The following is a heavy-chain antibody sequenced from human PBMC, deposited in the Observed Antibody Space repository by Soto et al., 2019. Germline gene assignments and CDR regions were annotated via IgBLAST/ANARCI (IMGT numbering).Heavy chain of an antibody. CDR1: GGSISSSSYY. CDR2: IYYSGST. D-gene: IGHD3-10*01. V-gene: IGHV4-39*02. Sequence: QLQLQESGPGLVKPSETLSLTCTVSGGSISSSSYYWGWIRQPPGKGLEWIGSIYYSGSTYYNPSLKSRVTISVDTSKNQFSLKLSSVTAADTAVYYCAREGRGVLWFGELFEGNNWFDPWGQGTLVTVSS. CDR3: AREGRGVLWFGELFEGNNWFDP. J-gene: IGHJ5*02.